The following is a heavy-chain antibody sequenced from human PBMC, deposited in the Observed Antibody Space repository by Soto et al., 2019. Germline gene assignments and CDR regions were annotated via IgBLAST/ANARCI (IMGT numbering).Heavy chain of an antibody. CDR2: INHSGRA. V-gene: IGHV4-34*01. CDR1: GGSLHGYY. J-gene: IGHJ4*02. D-gene: IGHD3-10*01. Sequence: XETLSLTCSVYGGSLHGYYWSWIRQPPGKGLEWIGEINHSGRASYNPTFKSRVSISVETSKNQMSLQLTSASAADTAVYYCAKGPQPGYYESGTFYSSVHWGQGALVTVS. CDR3: AKGPQPGYYESGTFYSSVH.